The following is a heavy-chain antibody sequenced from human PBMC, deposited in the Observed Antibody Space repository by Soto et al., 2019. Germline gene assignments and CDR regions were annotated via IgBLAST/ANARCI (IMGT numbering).Heavy chain of an antibody. J-gene: IGHJ4*02. D-gene: IGHD3-22*01. CDR3: ARLVLKTSWYYYDSSGDY. V-gene: IGHV4-30-4*01. Sequence: QVQLQESGPGLVKPSQTLSLTCTVSGGSISSGDYYWSWIRQPPGKGLEWIGYIYYSGSTYYNPSLKSRVTISVDTSKNQFSLKLSSVTAADTAVYYCARLVLKTSWYYYDSSGDYWGQGTLVTVSS. CDR2: IYYSGST. CDR1: GGSISSGDYY.